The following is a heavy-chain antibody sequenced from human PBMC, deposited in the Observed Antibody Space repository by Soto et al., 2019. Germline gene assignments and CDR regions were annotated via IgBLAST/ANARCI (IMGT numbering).Heavy chain of an antibody. V-gene: IGHV4-59*01. D-gene: IGHD2-21*02. J-gene: IGHJ4*02. CDR3: ARGDSRGGYFYLYFDH. CDR2: IYYSGST. Sequence: QAQLQESGPGLVKPSETLSLTCTVSGGSISSYYWSWIRQPPGKGLEWIGYIYYSGSTNYNPSLKSPVTISVDPAKNQFSLKLSSVTGADTALYFRARGDSRGGYFYLYFDHWGPGTPVTRSS. CDR1: GGSISSYY.